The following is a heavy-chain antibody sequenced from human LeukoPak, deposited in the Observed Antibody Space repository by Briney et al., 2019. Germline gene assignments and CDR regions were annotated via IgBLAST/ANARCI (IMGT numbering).Heavy chain of an antibody. V-gene: IGHV4-4*07. Sequence: SETLSLTCTVSGGSISSYYWSWIRQPAGKGLEWIGRIYTSGSTNYNPSPKSRVTMSVDTSKNQFSLKLSSVTAADTAVYYCARDVPYCTNGICYVRDYYYYMGVWGKGTTVTVSS. D-gene: IGHD2-8*01. CDR3: ARDVPYCTNGICYVRDYYYYMGV. CDR1: GGSISSYY. J-gene: IGHJ6*03. CDR2: IYTSGST.